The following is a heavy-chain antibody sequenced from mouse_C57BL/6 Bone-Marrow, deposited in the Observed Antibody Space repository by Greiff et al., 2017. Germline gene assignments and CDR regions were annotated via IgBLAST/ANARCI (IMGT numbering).Heavy chain of an antibody. D-gene: IGHD2-4*01. CDR2: IDPSDSYT. CDR3: AREDDYEGFAY. Sequence: VQLQESGAELVMPGASVKLSCKASGYTFTSYWMHWVKQRPGQGLEWIGEIDPSDSYTNYNQKFKGKSTLTVDKSSSTAYMQLSSLTSEDSAVYYCAREDDYEGFAYWGQGTLVTVSA. V-gene: IGHV1-69*01. CDR1: GYTFTSYW. J-gene: IGHJ3*01.